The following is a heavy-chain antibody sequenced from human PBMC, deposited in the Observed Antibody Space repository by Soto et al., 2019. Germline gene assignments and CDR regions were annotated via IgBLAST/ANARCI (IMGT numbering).Heavy chain of an antibody. V-gene: IGHV3-23*01. Sequence: GGSLRLSCAASGFTFSSYAMSWVRQAPGKGLEWVSAISGSGGSTYYADSVKGRFTIPRDNSKNTLYLQMNSLRAEDTAVYYCAKDLYYYDSSGPLDYWGQGTLVTVSS. CDR2: ISGSGGST. D-gene: IGHD3-22*01. CDR1: GFTFSSYA. CDR3: AKDLYYYDSSGPLDY. J-gene: IGHJ4*02.